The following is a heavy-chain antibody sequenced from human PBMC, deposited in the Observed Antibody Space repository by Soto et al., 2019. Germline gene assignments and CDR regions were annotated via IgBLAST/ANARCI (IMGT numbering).Heavy chain of an antibody. CDR2: ISAYNGNT. D-gene: IGHD6-13*01. CDR1: GYTFTSYG. J-gene: IGHJ5*02. Sequence: QVQLVQSGAEVKKPGASVKVSCKASGYTFTSYGISWVRQAPGQGLEWMGWISAYNGNTNYAQKLQGRVTTTTATSTSTDYMELRSLRSDDTAVYYCARAPRSSWYAPWGQGTLVTVSS. V-gene: IGHV1-18*01. CDR3: ARAPRSSWYAP.